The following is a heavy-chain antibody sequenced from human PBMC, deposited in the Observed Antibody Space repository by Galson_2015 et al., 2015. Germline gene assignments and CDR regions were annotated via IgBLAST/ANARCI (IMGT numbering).Heavy chain of an antibody. CDR2: INNDGSDK. D-gene: IGHD4-17*01. J-gene: IGHJ4*02. CDR1: GFTFSSYW. CDR3: ARDLGGQYFGDCLAY. Sequence: SLRLSCAGSGFTFSSYWMHWVRQAPGKGPVPLSRINNDGSDKKYADSVKGRCTVSRDNAKNTLYLHLSSLRADDTGVYFCARDLGGQYFGDCLAYWGRGTLVTVSS. V-gene: IGHV3-74*01.